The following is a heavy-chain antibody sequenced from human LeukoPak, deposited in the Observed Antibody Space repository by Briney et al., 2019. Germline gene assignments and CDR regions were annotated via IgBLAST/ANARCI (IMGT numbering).Heavy chain of an antibody. CDR1: GFTFSSYS. D-gene: IGHD2-2*01. V-gene: IGHV3-21*01. CDR3: AGDYQVVPAANQLDWFDP. Sequence: GGSLRLSCAASGFTFSSYSMNWVRQAPGKGLEWVSSISSSSSYIYYADSVKGRFTISRDNAKNSLYPQMNSLRAEDTAVYYCAGDYQVVPAANQLDWFDPWGQGTLVTVSS. J-gene: IGHJ5*02. CDR2: ISSSSSYI.